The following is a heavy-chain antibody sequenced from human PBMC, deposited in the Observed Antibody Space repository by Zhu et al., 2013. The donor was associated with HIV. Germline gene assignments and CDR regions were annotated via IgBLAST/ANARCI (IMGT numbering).Heavy chain of an antibody. Sequence: QVQLVQSGAEVKKPGASVKVSCKASGYTFGIHGISWVRQAPGQGLEWMGWVSVYSGYTKYTQKLQGRVTLTTDTSTSTAYMELRSLRSDDTAMYFCVRDSSVEYSSSPSAFDIWGQGTLVTVSS. CDR2: VSVYSGYT. J-gene: IGHJ3*02. D-gene: IGHD5-12*01. CDR1: GYTFGIHG. CDR3: VRDSSVEYSSSPSAFDI. V-gene: IGHV1-18*01.